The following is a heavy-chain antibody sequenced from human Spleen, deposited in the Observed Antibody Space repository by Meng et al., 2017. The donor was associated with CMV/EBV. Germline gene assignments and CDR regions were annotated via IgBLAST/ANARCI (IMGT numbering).Heavy chain of an antibody. D-gene: IGHD2-15*01. CDR3: TMGGGRAAF. CDR1: GFTFTSYT. V-gene: IGHV3-21*04. CDR2: IGSSSSRI. Sequence: GESLKISYVASGFTFTSYTMNWVRQAPGKGLEWVSSIGSSSSRIYYADSVKGRFTVSRDNARNSLYLQMNSLRAEDSAMYYCTMGGGRAAFWGQGTLVTVSS. J-gene: IGHJ4*02.